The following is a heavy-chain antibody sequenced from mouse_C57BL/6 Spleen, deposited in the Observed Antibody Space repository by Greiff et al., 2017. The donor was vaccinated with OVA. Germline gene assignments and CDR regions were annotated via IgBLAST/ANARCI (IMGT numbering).Heavy chain of an antibody. J-gene: IGHJ3*01. D-gene: IGHD2-1*01. CDR2: IDPENGAT. CDR1: GFNIKDDY. Sequence: EVQLQQSGAELVRPGASVKLSCTASGFNIKDDYMHWVKQRPEQGLEWIGWIDPENGATEYASKFQGKATITADTSSNTAYLQLSSLTSEDTAVYYCTTGLRSYDGNPWFAYWGQGTLVTVSA. V-gene: IGHV14-4*01. CDR3: TTGLRSYDGNPWFAY.